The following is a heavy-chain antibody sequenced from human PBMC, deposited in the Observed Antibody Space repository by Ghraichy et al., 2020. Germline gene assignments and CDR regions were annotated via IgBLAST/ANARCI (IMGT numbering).Heavy chain of an antibody. CDR2: IYHSGST. D-gene: IGHD5-18*01. J-gene: IGHJ6*02. CDR1: GYSISSGYY. Sequence: SETLSLTCAVSGYSISSGYYWGWIRQPPGKGLEWIGSIYHSGSTYYNPSLKSRVTISVDTSKNQFSLKLSSVTAADTAVYYCARDRGYSYGYIDYYYYGMDVWGQGTTVTVSS. CDR3: ARDRGYSYGYIDYYYYGMDV. V-gene: IGHV4-38-2*02.